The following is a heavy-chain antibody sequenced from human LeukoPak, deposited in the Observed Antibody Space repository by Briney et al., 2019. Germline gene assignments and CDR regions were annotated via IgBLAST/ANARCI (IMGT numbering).Heavy chain of an antibody. Sequence: GGSLRLSCAACGFTFDDYAMTRVRQAPGTGLEWVSSISSSSSYIYYADSVKGRFTISRDNAKKTLYLKMNSLRAEDPAVYYCARNQYIEATISLDYWGQGTLVTVSS. CDR1: GFTFDDYA. D-gene: IGHD5-12*01. CDR3: ARNQYIEATISLDY. J-gene: IGHJ4*02. CDR2: ISSSSSYI. V-gene: IGHV3-21*01.